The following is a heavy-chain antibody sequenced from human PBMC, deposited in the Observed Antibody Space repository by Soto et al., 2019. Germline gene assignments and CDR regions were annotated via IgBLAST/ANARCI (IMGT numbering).Heavy chain of an antibody. CDR3: RGSGSYYDY. CDR1: GFTFSSYA. J-gene: IGHJ4*02. V-gene: IGHV3-23*01. D-gene: IGHD1-26*01. Sequence: EVQLLESGGGLVQPGGSLRLSCAASGFTFSSYAMRWVRQAPGKGLEWVSAISGSGGSTYYADSVKGRFTTSRDNSKNTLYLQMNSLRAAATAVYSRRGSGSYYDYWGQGTLVTVSS. CDR2: ISGSGGST.